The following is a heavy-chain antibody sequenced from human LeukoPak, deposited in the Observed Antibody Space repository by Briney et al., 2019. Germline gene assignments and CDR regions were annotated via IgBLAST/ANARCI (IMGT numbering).Heavy chain of an antibody. V-gene: IGHV3-43D*03. CDR1: GFTFDDYA. D-gene: IGHD3-16*02. CDR3: ARDLLGYNYYYMDV. J-gene: IGHJ6*03. Sequence: PGGSLRLSCAASGFTFDDYAMHWVRQAPGKGLEWVSLITWDGGTTYYADSVKGRFTISRDNSKNSLYLQMNSLRAEDTAVYYCARDLLGYNYYYMDVWGKGTTVTVSS. CDR2: ITWDGGTT.